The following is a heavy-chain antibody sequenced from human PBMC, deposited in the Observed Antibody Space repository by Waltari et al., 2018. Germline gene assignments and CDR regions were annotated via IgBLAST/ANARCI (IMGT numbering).Heavy chain of an antibody. CDR1: VDSLFTTSVA. CDR3: ARGKFTAFDI. Sequence: QVQLQQSGPGLVKPSQTLSLTCAASVDSLFTTSVAWNWIRQSPSRGLEWLGRTYYRSQWPNDYALSVKGRITVNPDTSKNHFSLQLDSVTPDDTAVYYCARGKFTAFDIWGQGTMVTVSS. CDR2: TYYRSQWPN. V-gene: IGHV6-1*01. J-gene: IGHJ3*02.